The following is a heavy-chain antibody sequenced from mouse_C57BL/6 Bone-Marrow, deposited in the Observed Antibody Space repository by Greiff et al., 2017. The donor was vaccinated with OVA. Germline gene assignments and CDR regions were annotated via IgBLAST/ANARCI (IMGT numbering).Heavy chain of an antibody. CDR3: TRLLDGTIY. Sequence: EVKLVESGAGLVKPGGSLKLSCAASGFTFSSYAMSWVRQTPEKRLEWVAYISSGGDYIDYADTVKGRFTISRDNTRNTLYLQMSSLKSEDTAMYCCTRLLDGTIYWLQGTSVTVSS. V-gene: IGHV5-9-1*02. CDR1: GFTFSSYA. J-gene: IGHJ4*01. CDR2: ISSGGDYI. D-gene: IGHD2-14*01.